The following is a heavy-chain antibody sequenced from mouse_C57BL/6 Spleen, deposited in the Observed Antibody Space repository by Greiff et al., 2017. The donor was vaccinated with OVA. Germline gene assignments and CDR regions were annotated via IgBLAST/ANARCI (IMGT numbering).Heavy chain of an antibody. Sequence: QVQLQQPGAELVKPGASVKLSCKASGYTFTSYWMHWVKQRPGQGLEWIGMIHPNSGSTNYNEKFKSKATLTVDKSSSTAYMQLSSLTSEDSAVYYCARSNGYDAMDYWGQGTSVTVSS. CDR1: GYTFTSYW. J-gene: IGHJ4*01. CDR3: ARSNGYDAMDY. CDR2: IHPNSGST. V-gene: IGHV1-64*01.